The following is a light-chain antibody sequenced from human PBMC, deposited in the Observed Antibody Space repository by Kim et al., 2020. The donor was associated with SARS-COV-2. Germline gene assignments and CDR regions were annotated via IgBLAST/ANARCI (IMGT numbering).Light chain of an antibody. CDR3: HQYNKWPWT. CDR1: QSISNN. Sequence: GAPGEGATLSCRASQSISNNLAWYQQIPGQAPRLLIYGASTRATATPHRFSGSGSGTEFTLTISNLQPKEFAIYYCHQYNKWPWTFGQGTKVEIK. V-gene: IGKV3-15*01. CDR2: GAS. J-gene: IGKJ1*01.